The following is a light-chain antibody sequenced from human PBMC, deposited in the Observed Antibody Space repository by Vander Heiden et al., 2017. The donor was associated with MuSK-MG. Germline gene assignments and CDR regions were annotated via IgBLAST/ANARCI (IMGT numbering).Light chain of an antibody. Sequence: SGSPGQSVTISCTGTSSDVGGYNYVSWYQQHPGKAPKLMIYEVSKRPSGVPDRFSGSKSGNTASLTVSGLQAEDEADYYCSSYAGSNNLGVFGTGTKVTVL. CDR2: EVS. CDR3: SSYAGSNNLGV. CDR1: SSDVGGYNY. V-gene: IGLV2-8*01. J-gene: IGLJ1*01.